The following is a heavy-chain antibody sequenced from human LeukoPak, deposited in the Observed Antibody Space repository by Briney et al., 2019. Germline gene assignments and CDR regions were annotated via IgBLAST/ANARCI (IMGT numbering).Heavy chain of an antibody. CDR3: AKVDYGDYYFDY. V-gene: IGHV3-23*01. Sequence: GGSLRLSCAASGFTFSDYVMTWVRQAPGKGLEWVSFISDSGGSTYYADSVKGRFTISRDNSKNTLYLQMNSLRAEDTAVYYCAKVDYGDYYFDYWGQGTLVTVSS. CDR1: GFTFSDYV. D-gene: IGHD4-17*01. J-gene: IGHJ4*02. CDR2: ISDSGGST.